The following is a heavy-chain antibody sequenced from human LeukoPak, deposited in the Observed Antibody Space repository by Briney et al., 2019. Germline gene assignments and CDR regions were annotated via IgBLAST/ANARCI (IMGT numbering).Heavy chain of an antibody. V-gene: IGHV4-39*07. Sequence: PSETLSLTCTVSGGSISSSSYYWGWIRQPPGKGLEWIGSIYYSGSTYYNPSLKSRVTISVDTSKNQFSLKLSSVTAADTAVYYCARVNKYPTTVTTSWFDPWGQGTLVTVSS. CDR3: ARVNKYPTTVTTSWFDP. J-gene: IGHJ5*02. CDR1: GGSISSSSYY. D-gene: IGHD4-17*01. CDR2: IYYSGST.